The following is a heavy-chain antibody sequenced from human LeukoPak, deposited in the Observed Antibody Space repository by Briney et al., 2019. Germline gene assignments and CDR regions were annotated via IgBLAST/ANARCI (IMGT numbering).Heavy chain of an antibody. CDR1: GGTISSGSYY. Sequence: PSETLSLTCTVSGGTISSGSYYWNWIRQPAGKGLEWIGRIYTSGSTSYNPSLKSRVTISVDTSKNQFSLKLNSVTAADTAVYYCARRYCSSTSCYDAFDIWGQGTMVTVSS. V-gene: IGHV4-61*02. CDR2: IYTSGST. CDR3: ARRYCSSTSCYDAFDI. J-gene: IGHJ3*02. D-gene: IGHD2-2*01.